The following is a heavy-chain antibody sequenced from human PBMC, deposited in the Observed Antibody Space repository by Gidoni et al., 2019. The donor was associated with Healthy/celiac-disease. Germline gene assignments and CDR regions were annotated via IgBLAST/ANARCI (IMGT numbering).Heavy chain of an antibody. CDR2: INHSGST. D-gene: IGHD3-16*02. CDR1: GGSFSGYY. CDR3: ARNDYDYVWGSYRLGKDAFDI. V-gene: IGHV4-34*01. J-gene: IGHJ3*02. Sequence: QVQLQQWGARLLKPSDTLSLTCAVYGGSFSGYYWSWIRQPPGKGLEWIGEINHSGSTNYNPSLKSRVTISVDTSKNQFSLKLSSVTAADTAVYYCARNDYDYVWGSYRLGKDAFDIWGQGTMVTVSS.